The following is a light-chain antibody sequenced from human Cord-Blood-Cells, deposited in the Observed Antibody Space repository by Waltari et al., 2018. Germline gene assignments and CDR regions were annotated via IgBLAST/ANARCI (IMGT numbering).Light chain of an antibody. CDR2: EVS. J-gene: IGKJ2*01. CDR3: MQGIHRPYT. V-gene: IGKV2-29*02. Sequence: DLVMTQTPLSLSVTPGQPASISCKSSQSLLHSDGKTYLNWYLQKQGQSPQLLIYEVSSRLSGVPERFSDSGSGTDFTLKISRVEAEYVVVYYCMQGIHRPYTFGQGTKLEIK. CDR1: QSLLHSDGKTY.